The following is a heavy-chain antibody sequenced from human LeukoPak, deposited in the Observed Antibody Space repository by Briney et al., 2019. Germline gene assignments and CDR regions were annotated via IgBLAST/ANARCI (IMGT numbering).Heavy chain of an antibody. CDR3: ASPLRPGSYLFAY. CDR1: GFSFSGYS. CDR2: ISNSGGYI. V-gene: IGHV3-21*01. Sequence: GGSLRLSCAASGFSFSGYSMTWLRQAPGKGLEWVSSISNSGGYIYYADSVKGRLTISRDNAKNSLYLQMNSLRAEDTAVYYCASPLRPGSYLFAYWGQGTLVTVSS. D-gene: IGHD3-10*01. J-gene: IGHJ4*02.